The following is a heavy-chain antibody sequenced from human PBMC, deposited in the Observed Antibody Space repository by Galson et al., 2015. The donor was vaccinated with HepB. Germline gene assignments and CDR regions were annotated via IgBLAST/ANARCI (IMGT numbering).Heavy chain of an antibody. J-gene: IGHJ6*02. CDR2: ISSSSSTI. CDR3: ARPYCSGGSCYSYYYYYYGMDV. D-gene: IGHD2-15*01. V-gene: IGHV3-48*02. Sequence: SLRLSCAASGFTFSSYSMNWVRQAPGKGLEWVSYISSSSSTIYYADSVKGRFTISRDNAKNSLYLQMNSLRDEDTAVYYCARPYCSGGSCYSYYYYYYGMDVWGQGTTVTVSS. CDR1: GFTFSSYS.